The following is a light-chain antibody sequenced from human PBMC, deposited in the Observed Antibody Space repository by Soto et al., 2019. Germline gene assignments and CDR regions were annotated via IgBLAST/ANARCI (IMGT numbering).Light chain of an antibody. V-gene: IGKV3-20*01. Sequence: DMVLTQSPCSLSFSPGERCTFSCRVSLSHSRSFLAWYRQKPGQPPKLLFFGASSRATGVPDRFSGSGSGTDFTLTINRLEPEDFAVYYCQQYGSSPPTFGQGTKVDIK. CDR3: QQYGSSPPT. CDR1: LSHSRSF. CDR2: GAS. J-gene: IGKJ1*01.